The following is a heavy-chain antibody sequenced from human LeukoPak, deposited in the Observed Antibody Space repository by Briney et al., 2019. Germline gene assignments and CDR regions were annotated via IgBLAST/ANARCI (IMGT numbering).Heavy chain of an antibody. CDR3: AKETADYGSGSYYRGISFDY. D-gene: IGHD3-10*01. J-gene: IGHJ4*02. CDR1: GFTFASFA. Sequence: GGSLRLSCAASGFTFASFAMAWVRQAPGKGLEWVSAIGGSADYTFYADSVRGRFSFSRDNSKNTLYLQMNSLRAEDTAVYYCAKETADYGSGSYYRGISFDYWGQGTLVTVSS. V-gene: IGHV3-23*01. CDR2: IGGSADYT.